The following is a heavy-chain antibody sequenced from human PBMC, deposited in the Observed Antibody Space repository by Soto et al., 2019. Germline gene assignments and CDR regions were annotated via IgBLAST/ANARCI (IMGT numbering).Heavy chain of an antibody. CDR1: GFPFNGSA. CDR3: AGDFYYNMDV. Sequence: EVQLVESGGGLVHPGGSLKLSCAASGFPFNGSAMHWVRQASGKGLEWVGRIRSKPNNYATAYAASLKGRFTISGDDSKNTAHLQMNSLKTADTAVYYCAGDFYYNMDVWGQGTTVTVSS. J-gene: IGHJ6*02. V-gene: IGHV3-73*02. CDR2: IRSKPNNYAT.